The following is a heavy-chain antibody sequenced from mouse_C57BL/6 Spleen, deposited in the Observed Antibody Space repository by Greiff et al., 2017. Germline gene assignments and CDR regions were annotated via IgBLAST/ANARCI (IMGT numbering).Heavy chain of an antibody. CDR3: ARLGGNYRYWYFDV. V-gene: IGHV1-72*01. CDR1: GYTSTSYW. D-gene: IGHD2-1*01. CDR2: IDPNSGGT. Sequence: ASGYTSTSYWMHWVKQRPGRGREWNGRIDPNSGGTKYNEKFKSKATLTVDEPTSTAYMQLSSLTSEDSAVYYCARLGGNYRYWYFDVWGTGTTVTVSS. J-gene: IGHJ1*03.